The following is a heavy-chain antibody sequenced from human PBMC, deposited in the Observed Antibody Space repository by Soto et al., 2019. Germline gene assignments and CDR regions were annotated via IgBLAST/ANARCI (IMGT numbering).Heavy chain of an antibody. CDR2: IYYSGST. V-gene: IGHV4-59*01. J-gene: IGHJ4*02. D-gene: IGHD3-22*01. CDR1: GGSISSYY. CDR3: ARVSSPDSSGYYCGFDS. Sequence: SETLSLTCTVSGGSISSYYWSWIRQPPGKGLEWIGYIYYSGSTNYNPSLKSRVTISVDRSKNQFSLNLSSVTAADTAVYFCARVSSPDSSGYYCGFDSWGQGTLVTVSS.